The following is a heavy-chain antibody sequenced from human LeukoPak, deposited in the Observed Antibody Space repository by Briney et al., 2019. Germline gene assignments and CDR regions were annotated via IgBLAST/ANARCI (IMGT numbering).Heavy chain of an antibody. CDR1: GGSISSYY. CDR2: IYYSGSI. CDR3: ARHYAVAATAPFHG. Sequence: SETLSLTCTVSGGSISSYYWSWIRQPPGKGLEWIGYIYYSGSINYNPSLKSRVTISVDTSKNQFSLKLSSVTAADTAVYYCARHYAVAATAPFHGWGQGTLVTVSS. J-gene: IGHJ4*02. D-gene: IGHD2-15*01. V-gene: IGHV4-59*08.